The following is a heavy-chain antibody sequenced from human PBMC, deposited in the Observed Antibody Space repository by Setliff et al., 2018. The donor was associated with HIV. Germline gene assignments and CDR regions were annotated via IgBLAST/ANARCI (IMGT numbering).Heavy chain of an antibody. CDR3: ARATRTIFGVVYFDY. CDR2: IYTSGGT. D-gene: IGHD3-3*01. Sequence: SETLSLTCTVSGGSSNSYYWSWIRQPPGKGLEWIGYIYTSGGTNYNPSLKSRVTISVDTSKNQFSPKLNSVTAADTAVYYCARATRTIFGVVYFDYWGQGTLVTVSS. V-gene: IGHV4-4*09. J-gene: IGHJ4*02. CDR1: GGSSNSYY.